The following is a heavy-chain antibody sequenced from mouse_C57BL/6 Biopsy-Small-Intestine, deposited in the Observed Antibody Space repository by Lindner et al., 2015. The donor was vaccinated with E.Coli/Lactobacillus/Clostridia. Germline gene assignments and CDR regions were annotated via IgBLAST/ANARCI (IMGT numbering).Heavy chain of an antibody. J-gene: IGHJ2*01. CDR2: VNPGSGET. V-gene: IGHV1-54*01. CDR3: ARYDWMY. D-gene: IGHD2-4*01. Sequence: VQLQESGAELVRPGTSVKVSCKASGYAFTNYFIEWVKQWPGQGLGWIGKVNPGSGETIYNEKFKGKATLTADKSSSTAYMQLSSLTSEDSAVYFCARYDWMYWGQGTTLTVSS. CDR1: GYAFTNYF.